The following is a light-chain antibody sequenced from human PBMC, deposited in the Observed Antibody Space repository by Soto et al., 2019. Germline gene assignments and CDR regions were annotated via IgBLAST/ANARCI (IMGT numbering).Light chain of an antibody. CDR2: GAS. CDR3: QQYGSSPPSWT. CDR1: QSVSSSY. Sequence: ETVLTQSPGTLSLSPGERATLSCRASQSVSSSYLAWYQQNPGQAPRLLIYGASIRATGIPARFSGSGSGTDFTLTISRLEPEDFAVYYCQQYGSSPPSWTFGQGTKVEIK. J-gene: IGKJ1*01. V-gene: IGKV3-20*01.